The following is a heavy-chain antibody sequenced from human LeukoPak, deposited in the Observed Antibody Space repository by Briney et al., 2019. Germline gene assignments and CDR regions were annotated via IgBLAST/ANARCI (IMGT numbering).Heavy chain of an antibody. CDR3: ARERADGVFDY. J-gene: IGHJ4*02. CDR2: IYYSGST. CDR1: GGSISSHY. Sequence: SETLFLTCTVSGGSISSHYWSWIRQPPGKGLEWIGYIYYSGSTNYNPSLKSRVTISVDTSKNQFSLKLSSVTAADTAVYYCARERADGVFDYWGQGTLVTVSS. V-gene: IGHV4-59*11. D-gene: IGHD5-24*01.